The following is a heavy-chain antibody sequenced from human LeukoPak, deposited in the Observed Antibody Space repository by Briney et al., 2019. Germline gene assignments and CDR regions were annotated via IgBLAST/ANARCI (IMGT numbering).Heavy chain of an antibody. Sequence: ASVKVSCKASGGTFSSYAISWVRQAPGQGLEWMGGIIPIFGTANYAQKFQGRVTITADKSTSTAYMELSSLRSEDTAVYYCARGVDCSGGSCYGPHYYYYYMDVWGKGTTVTVSS. CDR3: ARGVDCSGGSCYGPHYYYYYMDV. CDR1: GGTFSSYA. D-gene: IGHD2-15*01. V-gene: IGHV1-69*06. CDR2: IIPIFGTA. J-gene: IGHJ6*03.